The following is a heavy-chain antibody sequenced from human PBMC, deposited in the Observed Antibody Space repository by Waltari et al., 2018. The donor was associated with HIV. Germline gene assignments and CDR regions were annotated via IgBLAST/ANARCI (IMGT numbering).Heavy chain of an antibody. CDR3: ARDFWGGYYYGMDV. Sequence: EVQLVESGGGLVKPGGSLRLSCAASGFTFSSYSMNWVRQAPGKGLGWVSSISSSNYIYYADSVKGRFTISRDNAKNALYLQMNSLRAEDTAVYYCARDFWGGYYYGMDVWGQGTTVTVSS. CDR2: ISSSNYI. J-gene: IGHJ6*02. D-gene: IGHD3-16*01. CDR1: GFTFSSYS. V-gene: IGHV3-21*01.